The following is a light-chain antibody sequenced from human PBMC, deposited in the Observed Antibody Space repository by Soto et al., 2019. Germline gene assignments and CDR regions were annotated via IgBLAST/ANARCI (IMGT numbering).Light chain of an antibody. Sequence: EIVLTQSPGTLTLSPGERATLSCRASQSGSSNFLAWYQEKPGQAPRLLIYGASSRATGIPYRFSGSGSGTDFNLAISSLEPEDFAVYYCRQYGRSLGFAFGGGTKVEIK. CDR3: RQYGRSLGFA. V-gene: IGKV3-20*01. CDR2: GAS. J-gene: IGKJ4*02. CDR1: QSGSSNF.